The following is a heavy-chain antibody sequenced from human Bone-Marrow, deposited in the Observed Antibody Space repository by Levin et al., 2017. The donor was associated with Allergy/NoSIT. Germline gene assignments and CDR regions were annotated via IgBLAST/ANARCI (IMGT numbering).Heavy chain of an antibody. V-gene: IGHV3-74*01. CDR2: IKTDGSRT. Sequence: PGGSLRLSCTASGFTFSDYWMHWVRQALGKGLVWVSRIKTDGSRTAYEDSVKGRFTISRDNAKNTLYLQMNSLRAEDTAVYYCARDSLYSRDHDYWGQGTLVTVSS. CDR1: GFTFSDYW. D-gene: IGHD6-13*01. J-gene: IGHJ4*02. CDR3: ARDSLYSRDHDY.